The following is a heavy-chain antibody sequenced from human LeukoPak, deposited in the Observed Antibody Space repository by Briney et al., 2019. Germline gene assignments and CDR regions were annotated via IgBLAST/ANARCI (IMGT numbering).Heavy chain of an antibody. CDR1: GFTFSSYS. CDR3: ARERLQNQLLSGHDY. Sequence: GGSLRLSCAASGFTFSSYSMNWVRQAPGKGLEWVSSISSSSSYIYYADSVKGRFTISRDNAKNSLYLQMNSLRAEDTAVYYCARERLQNQLLSGHDYWGQGTLVTVSS. V-gene: IGHV3-21*01. J-gene: IGHJ4*02. CDR2: ISSSSSYI. D-gene: IGHD2-2*01.